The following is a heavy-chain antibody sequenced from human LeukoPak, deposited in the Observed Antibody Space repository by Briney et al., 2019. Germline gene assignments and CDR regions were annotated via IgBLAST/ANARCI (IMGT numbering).Heavy chain of an antibody. V-gene: IGHV3-23*01. CDR2: ISGSGGST. CDR3: ARGADFTGYFDY. CDR1: GFTFSSYA. J-gene: IGHJ4*02. Sequence: GGSLRLPCAASGFTFSSYAMSWVRQAPGKGLEWVSAISGSGGSTYYADSVKGRFTISRDNSKNTLYLQMNSLRAEDTAVYYCARGADFTGYFDYWGQGTLVTVSS. D-gene: IGHD1-26*01.